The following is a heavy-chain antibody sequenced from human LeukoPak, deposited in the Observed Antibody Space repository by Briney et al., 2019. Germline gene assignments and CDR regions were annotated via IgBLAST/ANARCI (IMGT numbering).Heavy chain of an antibody. D-gene: IGHD3-9*01. CDR2: IYTSGST. J-gene: IGHJ3*02. CDR1: GYSISSGYY. Sequence: SETLSLTCTVSGYSISSGYYWGWIRQPAGKGLEWIGRIYTSGSTNYNPSLKSRVTISVDTSKSQFSLKLSSVTAADTAVYYCARVTYYDILTGYYDAFDIWGQGTMVTVSS. CDR3: ARVTYYDILTGYYDAFDI. V-gene: IGHV4-61*02.